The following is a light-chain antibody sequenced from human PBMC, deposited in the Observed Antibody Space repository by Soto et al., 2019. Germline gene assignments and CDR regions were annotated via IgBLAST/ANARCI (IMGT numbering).Light chain of an antibody. V-gene: IGKV3-11*01. CDR2: DAS. CDR1: QTVSSY. Sequence: DSVWTQYQATLSLSPGARATLSCRASQTVSSYLAWYQQKPGQAPRLLIYDASNRATGIPARFSGSGSGTDFTLSIIILEPEDFTLYCSPHPSNLPPPSGEGARL. J-gene: IGKJ5*01. CDR3: PHPSNLPPP.